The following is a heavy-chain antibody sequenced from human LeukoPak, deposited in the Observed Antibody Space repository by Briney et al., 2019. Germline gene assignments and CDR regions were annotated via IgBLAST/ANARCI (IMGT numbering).Heavy chain of an antibody. CDR1: GFTFSTYW. J-gene: IGHJ4*02. CDR2: IKSDGSSI. CDR3: TRDLDYGGRSNFDH. V-gene: IGHV3-74*03. D-gene: IGHD4-23*01. Sequence: PGGSLRPSCAASGFTFSTYWMHWVRQSPGKGLVWVSRIKSDGSSIMYADSVRGRFTISRDNAKNTLYLQMNSLRAEDTAVYYCTRDLDYGGRSNFDHWGQGTLVTVSS.